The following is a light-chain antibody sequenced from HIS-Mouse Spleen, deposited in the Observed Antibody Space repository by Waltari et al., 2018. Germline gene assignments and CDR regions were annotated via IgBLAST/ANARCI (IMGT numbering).Light chain of an antibody. Sequence: QSALTQPASVSGSPGQSITISCTGTSSDVGGYNYVSWYQQPPGKAPKLMIYEVSNRPSGVSNRLSGSKSGNTASLTISGLHAEDEADYYCSSYTSSSTEVFGGGTKLTVL. V-gene: IGLV2-14*03. CDR2: EVS. CDR1: SSDVGGYNY. CDR3: SSYTSSSTEV. J-gene: IGLJ2*01.